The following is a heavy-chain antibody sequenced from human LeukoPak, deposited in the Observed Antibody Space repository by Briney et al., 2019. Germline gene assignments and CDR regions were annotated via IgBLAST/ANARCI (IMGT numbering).Heavy chain of an antibody. CDR3: ARGPTIAAATFDY. J-gene: IGHJ4*02. V-gene: IGHV4-4*02. D-gene: IGHD6-13*01. CDR2: IYHSGST. Sequence: SETLSLTCAVSGGSISSSNWWSWVRQPPGKGLEWIGEIYHSGSTNYNPSLKSRVTISVDKSKNQFSLKLSSATAADTAVYYRARGPTIAAATFDYWGQGTLVTVSS. CDR1: GGSISSSNW.